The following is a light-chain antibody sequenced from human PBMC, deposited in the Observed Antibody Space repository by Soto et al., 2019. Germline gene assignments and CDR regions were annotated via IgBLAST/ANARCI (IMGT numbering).Light chain of an antibody. CDR3: QQYNGQTVT. Sequence: DIQMTQSPSSLSASVGDRVTITCRASQSISSYLNWYQQKPGKAPKLLIYAASSLQSGVPSRFSGSGSGAEFTLTISSLQPDDFAIYYCQQYNGQTVTFGPGTKVDIK. CDR1: QSISSY. CDR2: AAS. V-gene: IGKV1-39*01. J-gene: IGKJ1*01.